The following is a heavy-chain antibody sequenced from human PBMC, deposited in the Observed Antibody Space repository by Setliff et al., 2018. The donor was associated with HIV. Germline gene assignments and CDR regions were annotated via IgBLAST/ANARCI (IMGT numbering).Heavy chain of an antibody. CDR2: INRGGST. V-gene: IGHV4-34*04. D-gene: IGHD1-1*01. CDR3: AXXXXXGYKAFDY. J-gene: IGHJ4*02. CDR1: GESLRGYX. Sequence: SEXLSLTXGGYGESLRGYXXXWXRQPPGKGLEWIGEINRGGSTXXNPSLXXXAIISVDTSHKHLSLLLTSVTXXDTAXXSCAXXXXXGYKAFDYWGQGTLVTVSS.